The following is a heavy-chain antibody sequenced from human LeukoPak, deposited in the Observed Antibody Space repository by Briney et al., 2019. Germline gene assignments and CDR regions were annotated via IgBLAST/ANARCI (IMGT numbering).Heavy chain of an antibody. V-gene: IGHV3-23*01. D-gene: IGHD2-21*01. Sequence: GGSLRLSCAASGFTFSSYAMSWVRQAPGKGLEWVSAISGSGGSTYYADSVKGRFSISRDNSKNTLYLKMNSLRAEDTAVYYCVKGSAEARPYYFDYWGQGTLVTVSS. J-gene: IGHJ4*02. CDR3: VKGSAEARPYYFDY. CDR1: GFTFSSYA. CDR2: ISGSGGST.